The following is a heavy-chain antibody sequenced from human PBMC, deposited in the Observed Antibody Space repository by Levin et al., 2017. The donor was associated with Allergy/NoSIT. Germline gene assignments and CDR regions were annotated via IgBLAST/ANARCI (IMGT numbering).Heavy chain of an antibody. Sequence: SETLSLTCTVSGGSISSGSYYWSWIRQPAGKGLEWIGRIYTSGSTNYNPSLKSRVTISVDTSKNQFSLKLSSVTAADTAVYYCARYSGYDYYFDYWGQGTLVTVSS. J-gene: IGHJ4*02. CDR1: GGSISSGSYY. D-gene: IGHD5-12*01. CDR3: ARYSGYDYYFDY. V-gene: IGHV4-61*02. CDR2: IYTSGST.